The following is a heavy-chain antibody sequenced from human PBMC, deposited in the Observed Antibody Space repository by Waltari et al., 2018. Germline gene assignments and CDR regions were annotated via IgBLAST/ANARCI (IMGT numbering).Heavy chain of an antibody. D-gene: IGHD6-19*01. Sequence: QLHLQESGPGLVKPSETLSLTCNVSGDSIISSTNYWGWIRQPPGKGREWIGGVFSSGTTYHDPSLKSRVTISIDMSKKKFALSRACVTAADTAVYYCARVASGCSSVLCDTRNYYYMDVWGKGTTVTVSS. J-gene: IGHJ6*03. V-gene: IGHV4-39*07. CDR1: GDSIISSTNY. CDR2: VFSSGTT. CDR3: ARVASGCSSVLCDTRNYYYMDV.